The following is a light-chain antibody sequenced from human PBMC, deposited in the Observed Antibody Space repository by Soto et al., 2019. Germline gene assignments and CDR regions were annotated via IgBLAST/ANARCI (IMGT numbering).Light chain of an antibody. CDR1: QSVRSN. J-gene: IGKJ1*01. CDR3: QQYGSSPRT. Sequence: ETVTTQSPTTVPVSPGERATLSCRASQSVRSNLAWYQQKPGQAPRLLIYGASTRATGVPARFSGSGSGTEFTLTISSLQSEDFAVYYCQQYGSSPRTFGQGTKVDI. V-gene: IGKV3-15*01. CDR2: GAS.